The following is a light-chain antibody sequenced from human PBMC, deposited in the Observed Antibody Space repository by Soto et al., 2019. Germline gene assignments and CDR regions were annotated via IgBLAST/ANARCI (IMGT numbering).Light chain of an antibody. V-gene: IGKV1-39*01. Sequence: SRCASVEDRVTITCRSSQGISNYLAWYQQKPGKSPKLLIYAASSLQSGIPSTFSGSGSGTDFTLTICILQPEDCATYYCQQSYRFPLIT. J-gene: IGKJ5*01. CDR3: QQSYRFPLIT. CDR1: QGISNY. CDR2: AAS.